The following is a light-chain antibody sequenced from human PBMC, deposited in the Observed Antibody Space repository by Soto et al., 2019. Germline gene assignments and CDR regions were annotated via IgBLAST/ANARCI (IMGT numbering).Light chain of an antibody. V-gene: IGLV2-14*01. J-gene: IGLJ1*01. Sequence: QYALTQPASVSGSPGQSITISCTGTSDDVGGYNYVSWYQQHPGKAPKLMIYDVSNRPSGVSNRFSGSKSGNTASLTISGLQAEDEADYYCSSYTSSSTRFGTGTKLTAL. CDR3: SSYTSSSTR. CDR2: DVS. CDR1: SDDVGGYNY.